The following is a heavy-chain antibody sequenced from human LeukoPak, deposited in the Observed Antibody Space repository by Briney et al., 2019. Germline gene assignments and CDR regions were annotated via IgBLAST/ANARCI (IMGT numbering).Heavy chain of an antibody. J-gene: IGHJ4*02. CDR2: ISYDGSNK. V-gene: IGHV3-30-3*01. D-gene: IGHD5-12*01. CDR3: ASGYDLPY. CDR1: GFTFSSYA. Sequence: TGGSLRLSCAASGFTFSSYAMHWVRQAPGKGLEWVAVISYDGSNKYYADSVKGRFTISRDNAKNSLYLQMNSLRAEDTAVYYCASGYDLPYWGQGTLVTVSS.